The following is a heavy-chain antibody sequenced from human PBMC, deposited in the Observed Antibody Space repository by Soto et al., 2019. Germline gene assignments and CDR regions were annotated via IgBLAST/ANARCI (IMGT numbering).Heavy chain of an antibody. CDR1: GYTFTGYY. D-gene: IGHD1-1*01. CDR3: ARWDALEAFDI. CDR2: INPNSGGT. Sequence: QVQLVQCGAEVKKHGASVKVSCKASGYTFTGYYMHWVRQAPGQGLEWMGWINPNSGGTNYAQKFQGWVTLTRDTSISTAYMELSRLGSDDTAVYYCARWDALEAFDIWDQGTMVTVSS. V-gene: IGHV1-2*04. J-gene: IGHJ3*02.